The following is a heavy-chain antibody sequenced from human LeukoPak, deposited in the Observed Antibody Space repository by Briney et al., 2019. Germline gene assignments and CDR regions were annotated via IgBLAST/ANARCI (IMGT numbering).Heavy chain of an antibody. J-gene: IGHJ4*02. CDR2: VNGDGSAT. CDR1: GFTFSGYW. V-gene: IGHV3-74*01. CDR3: ARSATGAYFDS. Sequence: GGSLRLSCAASGFTFSGYWMRWVRQAPGKGLVWVSRVNGDGSATTYADSVKGRFTISRDNAKDTLYLQMNSLRAEDTAVYYCARSATGAYFDSWGQGTLVTVSS. D-gene: IGHD4/OR15-4a*01.